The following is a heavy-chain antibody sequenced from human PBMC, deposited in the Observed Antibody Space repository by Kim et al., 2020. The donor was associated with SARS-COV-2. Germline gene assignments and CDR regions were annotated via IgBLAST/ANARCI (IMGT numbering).Heavy chain of an antibody. V-gene: IGHV3-48*02. J-gene: IGHJ4*02. CDR1: GFTFSSYS. CDR3: ARFPYYDSSGYFLDY. CDR2: ISSSSSTI. Sequence: GGSLRLSCAASGFTFSSYSMNWVRQAPGKGLEWVSYISSSSSTIYYADSVKGRFTISRDNAKNSLYLQMNSLRDEDTAVYYCARFPYYDSSGYFLDYCGQGTLVTVSS. D-gene: IGHD3-22*01.